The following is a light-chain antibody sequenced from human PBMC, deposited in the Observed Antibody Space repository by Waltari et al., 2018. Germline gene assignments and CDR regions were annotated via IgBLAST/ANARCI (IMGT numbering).Light chain of an antibody. CDR2: VNRDGSH. V-gene: IGLV4-69*01. CDR1: SGHSSNV. J-gene: IGLJ3*02. Sequence: QLVLTQSPSASASLGASVKLTCTLSSGHSSNVIAWLQQQPEKGPRYLMKVNRDGSHRKGDEIPDRFSGSSSGAERYLTLSNLQSEDEADYYCQTGGHGTWVFGGGTKLTVL. CDR3: QTGGHGTWV.